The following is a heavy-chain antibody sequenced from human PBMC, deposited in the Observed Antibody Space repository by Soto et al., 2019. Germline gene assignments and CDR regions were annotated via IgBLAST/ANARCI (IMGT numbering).Heavy chain of an antibody. J-gene: IGHJ5*02. CDR1: GFTFSSYA. CDR3: AREISPSIGWFDP. V-gene: IGHV3-23*01. Sequence: GGSLRLSCAASGFTFSSYAMSWVRQAPGKGLEWVSAISGSGGSEYYADSVKGRFTISRDTSKNTLYLQMNSLRAEDTALYHCAREISPSIGWFDPWGQGTQVTVSS. CDR2: ISGSGGSE.